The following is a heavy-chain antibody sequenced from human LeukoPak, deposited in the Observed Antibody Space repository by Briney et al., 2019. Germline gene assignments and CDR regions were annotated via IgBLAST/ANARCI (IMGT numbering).Heavy chain of an antibody. D-gene: IGHD4-17*01. Sequence: ASVKVSCKASGGTFSSYAISWVRQAPGQGLEWMGGIIPIFGTANYAQKFQGRVTITADESTSTAYMELSSLRSEDTAVYYCARGGDYGDYVWFDPWGQGTLVTVSS. V-gene: IGHV1-69*13. CDR1: GGTFSSYA. CDR3: ARGGDYGDYVWFDP. CDR2: IIPIFGTA. J-gene: IGHJ5*02.